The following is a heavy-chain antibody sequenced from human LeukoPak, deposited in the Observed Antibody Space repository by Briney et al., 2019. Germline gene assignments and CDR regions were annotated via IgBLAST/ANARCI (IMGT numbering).Heavy chain of an antibody. J-gene: IGHJ4*02. CDR1: GYTFSSYV. CDR3: ARDQSFGSGSYQDY. D-gene: IGHD3-10*01. V-gene: IGHV1-18*01. CDR2: ISAYNDNT. Sequence: GASVKVSCKAYGYTFSSYVISWIRQAPGQGLEWMGYISAYNDNTNYAQKFQGRVSLTTGTPTRTADMELRGLTSDDTAVYYCARDQSFGSGSYQDYWGQGTLVTVSS.